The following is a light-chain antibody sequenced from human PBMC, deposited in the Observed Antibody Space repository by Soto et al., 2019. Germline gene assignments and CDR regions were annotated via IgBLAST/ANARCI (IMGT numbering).Light chain of an antibody. J-gene: IGKJ1*01. Sequence: DVQMTQSPSSLSASVGDRVTITCRASQGISNYLAWYQQKPGKVPKLLIYAASTLQSGVPSRFSGSRSGTDFTLTISSLQPEDVATYYRQKYNSAPPWMFGQGTKVEIK. CDR1: QGISNY. V-gene: IGKV1-27*01. CDR2: AAS. CDR3: QKYNSAPPWM.